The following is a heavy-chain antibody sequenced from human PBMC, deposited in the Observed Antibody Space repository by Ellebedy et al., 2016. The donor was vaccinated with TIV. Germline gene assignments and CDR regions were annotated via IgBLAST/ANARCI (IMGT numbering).Heavy chain of an antibody. CDR3: ARGINSAFDI. D-gene: IGHD6-13*01. Sequence: SQTLSLTCAISGDSVSSNGIAWNWIRQSPSRGLEWLGRTYYRSKWYNDYAVSVRGRITISLDTSKNQFSLQLNSLTPEDTAVYYCARGINSAFDIWGQGTVVTVSS. V-gene: IGHV6-1*01. CDR2: TYYRSKWYN. J-gene: IGHJ3*02. CDR1: GDSVSSNGIA.